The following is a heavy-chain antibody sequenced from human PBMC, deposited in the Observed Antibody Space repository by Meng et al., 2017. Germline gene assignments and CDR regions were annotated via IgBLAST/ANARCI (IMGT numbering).Heavy chain of an antibody. D-gene: IGHD2-2*01. CDR3: ASQLAYYYYGMDV. V-gene: IGHV4-61*01. J-gene: IGHJ6*02. CDR1: GGSASSGSYY. Sequence: SETLSLTCTVSGGSASSGSYYWSWIRQPPGKGLEWIGYIYYSGSTNYNPSLKSRVTISVETSKSQFSLKLSSVTAADTAVYYCASQLAYYYYGMDVWGQGTTVTVSS. CDR2: IYYSGST.